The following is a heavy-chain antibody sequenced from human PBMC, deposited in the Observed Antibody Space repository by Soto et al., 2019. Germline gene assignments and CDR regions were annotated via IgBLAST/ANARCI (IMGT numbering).Heavy chain of an antibody. CDR3: ARDILSVGPRANDAFDV. J-gene: IGHJ3*01. Sequence: QVQLVQSGAEVRKPGASVNIACWASGFTFGDCLINWVRQVPGQSLEWMGWINPDNGNTSYSQTFQGRVTISSHSSASISYVEVTDLTSEDTAVYYCARDILSVGPRANDAFDVWGQGTMVTVSS. CDR1: GFTFGDCL. D-gene: IGHD2-8*02. V-gene: IGHV1-3*01. CDR2: INPDNGNT.